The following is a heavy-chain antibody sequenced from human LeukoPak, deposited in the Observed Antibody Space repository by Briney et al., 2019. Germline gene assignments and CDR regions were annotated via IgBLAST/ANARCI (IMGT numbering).Heavy chain of an antibody. CDR3: ARERGVAIFDY. CDR2: INPSGGST. Sequence: ASVKVSCKASGYTFTSYYMHWVRQAPGQGLEWMGIINPSGGSTSYAQKFQGRVTMTRDMSTSTVYMELSSLRSEDTAVYYCARERGVAIFDYWGQGTLVTVSS. CDR1: GYTFTSYY. D-gene: IGHD5-12*01. J-gene: IGHJ4*02. V-gene: IGHV1-46*01.